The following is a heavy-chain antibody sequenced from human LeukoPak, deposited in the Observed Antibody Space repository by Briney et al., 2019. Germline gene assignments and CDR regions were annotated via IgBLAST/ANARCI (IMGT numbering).Heavy chain of an antibody. Sequence: PSETLSLTCTASGGSISSSSYYWGWIRQPPGKVLQWIGNIFYSGSTNYNPSLKKRVTISVDASKNQFPLKLSSVTAADTAVYYCCRNRYAERSVNYGFPNWFDPWGQGTLVTVSS. CDR2: IFYSGST. CDR3: CRNRYAERSVNYGFPNWFDP. V-gene: IGHV4-39*01. D-gene: IGHD2-2*01. CDR1: GGSISSSSYY. J-gene: IGHJ5*02.